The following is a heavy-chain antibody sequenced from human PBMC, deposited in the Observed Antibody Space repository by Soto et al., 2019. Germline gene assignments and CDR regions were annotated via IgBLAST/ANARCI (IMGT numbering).Heavy chain of an antibody. D-gene: IGHD3-16*01. CDR3: ARGRPAMGADY. Sequence: QVQLQESGPGLVKPSETLSLTCNVFGDSVSSAAKAWTWVRQPPGQGLEGIAYMYYSGRSEYNPSLGGRVSMAIAASKNQFSLRLLSVAAADTAVYYCARGRPAMGADYWGRGTLVTVSS. CDR1: GDSVSSAAKA. V-gene: IGHV4-61*08. J-gene: IGHJ4*02. CDR2: MYYSGRS.